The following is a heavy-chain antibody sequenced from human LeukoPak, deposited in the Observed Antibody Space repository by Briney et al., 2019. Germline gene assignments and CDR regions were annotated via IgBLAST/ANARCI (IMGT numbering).Heavy chain of an antibody. J-gene: IGHJ5*02. CDR2: IIPIFGTA. Sequence: SVKVSCKASGGTFSSYAISWVRQAPGQGLEWMGGIIPIFGTANYAQKFQGRVTITTDESTSTAYMELSSLRSEDTAVYYCARAAAGTGNWFDPWGRGTLVTVSS. D-gene: IGHD6-13*01. CDR3: ARAAAGTGNWFDP. V-gene: IGHV1-69*05. CDR1: GGTFSSYA.